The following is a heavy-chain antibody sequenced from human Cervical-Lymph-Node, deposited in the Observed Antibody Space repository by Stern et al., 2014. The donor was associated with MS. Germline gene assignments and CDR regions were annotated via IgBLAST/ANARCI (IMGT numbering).Heavy chain of an antibody. Sequence: VQLVQSGGGVVQPGRSLRLSCAASGFTFSSYTMHWVRQTPATGLEWVAMISYDGSLKYYADSVKGRFTTSRDSSKNTLYLQMNSLRTDDTAVYYCARDYDLVTGVDYWGQGTLVTVSS. D-gene: IGHD3-9*01. V-gene: IGHV3-30-3*01. CDR2: ISYDGSLK. CDR1: GFTFSSYT. CDR3: ARDYDLVTGVDY. J-gene: IGHJ4*02.